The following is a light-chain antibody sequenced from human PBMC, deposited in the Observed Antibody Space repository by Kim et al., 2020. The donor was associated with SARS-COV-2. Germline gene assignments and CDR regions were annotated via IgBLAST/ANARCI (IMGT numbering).Light chain of an antibody. Sequence: ESVGDRATSTCRASQSISSWLAWYQQKPGKAPKLLIYKASSLESGVPSRFSGSGSGTEFTLTISSLQPDDFATYYCQQYNSYSVTFGQGTRLEIK. CDR3: QQYNSYSVT. J-gene: IGKJ5*01. CDR2: KAS. CDR1: QSISSW. V-gene: IGKV1-5*03.